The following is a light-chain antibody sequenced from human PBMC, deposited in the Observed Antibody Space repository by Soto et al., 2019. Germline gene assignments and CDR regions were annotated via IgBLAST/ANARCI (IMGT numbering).Light chain of an antibody. CDR1: QSISNC. V-gene: IGKV1-5*03. CDR2: KAS. J-gene: IGKJ4*02. CDR3: QQNYSNPRT. Sequence: IQMTQSPSSLSASVGDRVTITCRASQSISNCLGWYQQKPGKAPKLLIYKASSLESGVPSRFSGSGSGTDFTFTISSLQPEDFATYYCQQNYSNPRTFGGGTKVDIK.